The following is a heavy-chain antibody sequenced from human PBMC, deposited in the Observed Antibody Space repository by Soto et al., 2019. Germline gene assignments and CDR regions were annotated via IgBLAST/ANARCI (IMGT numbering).Heavy chain of an antibody. CDR3: ARGVGSSWYRSGAFDI. D-gene: IGHD6-13*01. V-gene: IGHV4-34*01. Sequence: SETLSLTCAVYGGPFSGYYWSWIRQPPGKGLEWFGEINHSGSTNYNPSLKSRVTISVDTSNIQFSLKLSSVPAADTVFFYCARGVGSSWYRSGAFDIWGQGTMVTVSS. CDR2: INHSGST. J-gene: IGHJ3*02. CDR1: GGPFSGYY.